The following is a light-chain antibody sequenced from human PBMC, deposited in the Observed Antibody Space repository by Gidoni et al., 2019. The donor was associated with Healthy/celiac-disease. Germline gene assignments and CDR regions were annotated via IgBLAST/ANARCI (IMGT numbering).Light chain of an antibody. J-gene: IGKJ1*01. CDR3: QKYGSSPWT. Sequence: EIVLTQSPGTLSLSPGERATLSCRASQSVSSSYLAWYQQKPCQAPRLLIYGASSRATGIPVRFSGSGSGTDFTLTISRLEPEDFAVYYCQKYGSSPWTFGQGTKVEIK. CDR1: QSVSSSY. V-gene: IGKV3-20*01. CDR2: GAS.